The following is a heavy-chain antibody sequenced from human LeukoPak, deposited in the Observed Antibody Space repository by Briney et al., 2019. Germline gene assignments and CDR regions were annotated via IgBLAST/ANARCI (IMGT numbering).Heavy chain of an antibody. J-gene: IGHJ6*02. V-gene: IGHV3-23*01. CDR2: ISGSGGST. D-gene: IGHD6-19*01. CDR3: AKGMGYSSGWYFSPYYYGMDV. Sequence: GGSLRLSCAASSFTFSNAWMNWVRQAPGKGLEWVSAISGSGGSTYYADSVKGRFTISRDNSKNTLYLQMNSLRAEDTAVYYCAKGMGYSSGWYFSPYYYGMDVWGQGTTVTVSS. CDR1: SFTFSNAW.